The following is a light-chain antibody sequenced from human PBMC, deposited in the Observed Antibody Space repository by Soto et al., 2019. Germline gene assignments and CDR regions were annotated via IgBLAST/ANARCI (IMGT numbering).Light chain of an antibody. CDR1: QSISSY. CDR3: LQSYSTLFT. J-gene: IGKJ3*01. Sequence: DIQMTQSPSSLSASVGDRVTITCRASQSISSYLNWYQQKPGKAPKLLIYAASRLQSGVPSRFSGSGSGTDFTLTISSLQPEDFATYYCLQSYSTLFTFGPGTKVDI. V-gene: IGKV1-39*01. CDR2: AAS.